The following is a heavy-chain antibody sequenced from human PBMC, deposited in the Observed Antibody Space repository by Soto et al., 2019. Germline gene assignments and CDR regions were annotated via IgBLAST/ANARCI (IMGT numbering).Heavy chain of an antibody. D-gene: IGHD5-18*01. CDR3: AKDIVRYTYGACDN. CDR2: ISYDGSNK. J-gene: IGHJ4*02. Sequence: QVQLVESGGAVVQPGKSLRLSCAASGFTFSSYGMYWIRQAPGKGLEWVAAISYDGSNKFHADSVKGRFTISRDNSQNTLYLQMNSLRTEDTAVYYCAKDIVRYTYGACDNWGQGALVTVSS. V-gene: IGHV3-30*18. CDR1: GFTFSSYG.